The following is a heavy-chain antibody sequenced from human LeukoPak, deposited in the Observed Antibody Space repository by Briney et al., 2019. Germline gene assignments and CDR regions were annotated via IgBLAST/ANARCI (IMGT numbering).Heavy chain of an antibody. D-gene: IGHD1-26*01. V-gene: IGHV3-21*01. CDR3: ARVNPYSESLAADDAFDI. Sequence: GGSLRLSCAGSGFTFSTYSIHWVRQAPGKGLEWVSCISSWSSYTYYADSVKGRFTISRDNAKSSLYLQMNSLRAEDTAVYYCARVNPYSESLAADDAFDIWGQGTMVTVSS. CDR1: GFTFSTYS. CDR2: ISSWSSYT. J-gene: IGHJ3*02.